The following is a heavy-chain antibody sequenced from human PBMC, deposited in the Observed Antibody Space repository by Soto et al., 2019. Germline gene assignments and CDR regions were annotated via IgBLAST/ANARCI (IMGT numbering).Heavy chain of an antibody. CDR1: GFTSWDYD. J-gene: IGHJ3*02. D-gene: IGHD2-2*02. Sequence: GGSLRLSCAASGFTSWDYDMSWIRQAPGKGLEWVSYISRSGNTMYYGDYVKGRFTISRDDAENSVFLQMISLRAEDTAVYYCVREGRSSTSCNTGCAFDIWGQGTMVTVSS. CDR2: ISRSGNTM. CDR3: VREGRSSTSCNTGCAFDI. V-gene: IGHV3-11*01.